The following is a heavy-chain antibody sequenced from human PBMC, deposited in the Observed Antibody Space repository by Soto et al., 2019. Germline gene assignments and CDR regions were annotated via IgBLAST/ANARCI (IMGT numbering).Heavy chain of an antibody. D-gene: IGHD1-20*01. Sequence: SETLSLTCTVSGGSVSSYYWSWIRQPPGKGLEWIGYIYYSGSTNYNPSLKSRVTISVDTSKNQFSLKLSSVTAADTAVYYCARVFGGYYYYGMDVWGQGTTVTVSS. J-gene: IGHJ6*02. V-gene: IGHV4-59*02. CDR3: ARVFGGYYYYGMDV. CDR2: IYYSGST. CDR1: GGSVSSYY.